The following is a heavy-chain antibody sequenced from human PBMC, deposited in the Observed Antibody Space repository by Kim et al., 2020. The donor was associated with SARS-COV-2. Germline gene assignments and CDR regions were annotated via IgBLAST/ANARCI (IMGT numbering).Heavy chain of an antibody. CDR3: ARDPGGQDAAPFDH. V-gene: IGHV3-30*01. Sequence: ADSVKGRFPISRDNSNNTLYLQMDNLRAEDTAVYYCARDPGGQDAAPFDHWGQGTLVIVSS. D-gene: IGHD2-15*01. J-gene: IGHJ4*02.